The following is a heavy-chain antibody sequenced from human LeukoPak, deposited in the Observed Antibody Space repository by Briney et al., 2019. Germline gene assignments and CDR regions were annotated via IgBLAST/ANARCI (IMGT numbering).Heavy chain of an antibody. V-gene: IGHV1-2*06. CDR2: TNPNSGGT. D-gene: IGHD5-18*01. J-gene: IGHJ4*02. Sequence: ASVKVSCKASGYTFTGYYMHWVRQAPAPGREWMGRTNPNSGGTNYAQEFQGRVTMTRDTSISTAYMEMSRLRSDDTAVYYCARVAVQPTYRIHDYWGQGTLVTVSS. CDR1: GYTFTGYY. CDR3: ARVAVQPTYRIHDY.